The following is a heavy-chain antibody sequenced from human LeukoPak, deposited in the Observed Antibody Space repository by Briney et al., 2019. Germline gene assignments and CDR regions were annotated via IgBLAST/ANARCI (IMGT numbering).Heavy chain of an antibody. CDR2: ISPDGNEK. D-gene: IGHD1-1*01. V-gene: IGHV3-7*04. J-gene: IGHJ3*02. Sequence: GGSLRLSCAASGFTFRNYWMSWVRQPPGKGLEWVANISPDGNEKNYVDSVKGRFTISRDNAKNSLYLQMNILRAEDTALYYCARDPQLGALDIWGQGTMVTVSS. CDR3: ARDPQLGALDI. CDR1: GFTFRNYW.